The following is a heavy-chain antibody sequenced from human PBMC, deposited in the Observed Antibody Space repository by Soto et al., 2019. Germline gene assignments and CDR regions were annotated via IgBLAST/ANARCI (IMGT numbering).Heavy chain of an antibody. CDR3: ARELTAFGMDV. J-gene: IGHJ6*02. CDR1: GFYFSSYW. CDR2: LNSDGTDT. D-gene: IGHD3-9*01. Sequence: PGGSLRLSCAASGFYFSSYWMHWVRQAPGSGLVWVSRLNSDGTDTDYADSVKGRFTISRDTAKDTLYLQMNSVRTEDTAVYYCARELTAFGMDVWGQGTTVTVSS. V-gene: IGHV3-74*01.